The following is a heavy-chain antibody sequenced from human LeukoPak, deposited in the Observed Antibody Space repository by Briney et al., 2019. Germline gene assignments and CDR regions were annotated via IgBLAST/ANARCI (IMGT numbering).Heavy chain of an antibody. Sequence: EASVRVSCKASGGTFSSYAISWVRQAPGPGLEWMGGIIPIFGTANYAQKFQGRVTITADKSTSTAYMELSSLRSEDTAVYYCASGSSSWSRWGQGTLVTVSS. CDR1: GGTFSSYA. J-gene: IGHJ4*02. V-gene: IGHV1-69*06. CDR3: ASGSSSWSR. CDR2: IIPIFGTA. D-gene: IGHD6-13*01.